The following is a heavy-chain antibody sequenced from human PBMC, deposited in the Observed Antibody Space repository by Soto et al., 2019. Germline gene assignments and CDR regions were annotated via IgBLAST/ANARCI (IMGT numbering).Heavy chain of an antibody. J-gene: IGHJ5*02. CDR3: ARARNSVEYNWFDP. CDR1: GFTFSDYY. V-gene: IGHV3-11*01. CDR2: ISSSGSTI. D-gene: IGHD4-4*01. Sequence: LRLSCAASGFTFSDYYMSWIRQAPGKGLEWVSYISSSGSTIYYADSVKGRFTISRDNAKNSLYLQMNSLRAEDTAVYYCARARNSVEYNWFDPWGQGTLVTVS.